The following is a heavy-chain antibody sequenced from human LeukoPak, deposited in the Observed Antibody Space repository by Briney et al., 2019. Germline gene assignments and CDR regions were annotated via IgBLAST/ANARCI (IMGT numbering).Heavy chain of an antibody. CDR2: IKQDGSEK. CDR1: GFTGSSNY. CDR3: ARDGSGGYYWGAFDI. Sequence: GGSLRLSGAASGFTGSSNYMSWVRQAPGKGLEWVANIKQDGSEKYYVDSVKGRFTISRDNAKKSLYLQMSSLRAEDAAIYYCARDGSGGYYWGAFDIWGQGTMVTVSS. V-gene: IGHV3-7*01. J-gene: IGHJ3*02. D-gene: IGHD3-22*01.